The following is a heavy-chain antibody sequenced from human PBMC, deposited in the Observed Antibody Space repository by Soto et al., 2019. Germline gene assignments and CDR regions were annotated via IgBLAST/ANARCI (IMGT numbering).Heavy chain of an antibody. CDR3: ARGRTRSSCYDY. CDR2: ISTIGGT. V-gene: IGHV3-13*01. Sequence: EVQLVESGGGLVQPGGSLRLSCAASGFTFSTDDMHWVRQATGKGLEWVAAISTIGGTHYPASVKGRFAISGDNAKNSLYLQMNSLRAGDTAVYYCARGRTRSSCYDYWGQGTLVTVSP. CDR1: GFTFSTDD. J-gene: IGHJ4*02. D-gene: IGHD2-15*01.